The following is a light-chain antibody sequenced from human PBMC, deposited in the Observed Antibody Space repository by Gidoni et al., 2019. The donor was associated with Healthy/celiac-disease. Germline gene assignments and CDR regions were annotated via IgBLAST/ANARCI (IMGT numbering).Light chain of an antibody. Sequence: DIQMTQSPSTLSASVGDRVTLTCRASQSISSWLAWYQQKPGNAPKLLIYDASSLESGVPSRFSGSGSGTEFTLTISSLQPDDFATYYCQQYNSYGTFGQGTKVEIK. CDR3: QQYNSYGT. V-gene: IGKV1-5*01. J-gene: IGKJ1*01. CDR2: DAS. CDR1: QSISSW.